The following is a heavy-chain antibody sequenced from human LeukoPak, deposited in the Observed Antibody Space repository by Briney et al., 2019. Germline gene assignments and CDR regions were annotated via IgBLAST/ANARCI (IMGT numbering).Heavy chain of an antibody. D-gene: IGHD2-2*01. Sequence: SQSLSLTRTLSMGSLSIGDYGWGWVRQHPGRGMEWIGYIFYSGSTYNNPSLKSRVTISVDTSKNQFSLKLSSVTAADTAVYYCARMRVVPAAILHYYYGMDVWGRGTTVTVSS. CDR2: IFYSGST. CDR1: MGSLSIGDYG. V-gene: IGHV4-30-4*01. CDR3: ARMRVVPAAILHYYYGMDV. J-gene: IGHJ6*02.